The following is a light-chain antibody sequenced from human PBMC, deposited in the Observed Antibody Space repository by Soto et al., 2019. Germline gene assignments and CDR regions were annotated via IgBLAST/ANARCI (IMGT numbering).Light chain of an antibody. V-gene: IGKV1-33*01. Sequence: IQVNQSRSSLWASVGDRVTVNCQASQDISNYLNWYQQKPGKAPKLLIYDASNLETGVPSRFSGSGSGTDFTFTISSLQPEDIATYYCQQYDNLPLTFGGGTKV. J-gene: IGKJ4*01. CDR3: QQYDNLPLT. CDR1: QDISNY. CDR2: DAS.